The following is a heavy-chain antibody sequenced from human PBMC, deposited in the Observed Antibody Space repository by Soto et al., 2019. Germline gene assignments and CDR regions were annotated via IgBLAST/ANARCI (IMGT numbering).Heavy chain of an antibody. V-gene: IGHV3-7*01. CDR2: IKQDGSEK. Sequence: EVQLMESGGGLVQPGGSLRLSCAASGFNFGASWMAWVRQAPGKGLEWVADIKQDGSEKNYVDSVKGRVTISRDDAKTSLYLQMNSLRAEDTAVYYCARDTFYGAIDYWGLGTLGTVSS. CDR1: GFNFGASW. J-gene: IGHJ4*02. D-gene: IGHD3-10*01. CDR3: ARDTFYGAIDY.